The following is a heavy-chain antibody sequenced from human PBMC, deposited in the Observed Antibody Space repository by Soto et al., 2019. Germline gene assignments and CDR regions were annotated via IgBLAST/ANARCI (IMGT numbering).Heavy chain of an antibody. CDR3: VRHGIDYLHGLVDV. V-gene: IGHV4-59*08. J-gene: IGHJ6*02. CDR1: SGPDRSHN. CDR2: VYYTGDT. D-gene: IGHD4-17*01. Sequence: QVQLQQSGPRLVKPSETLSLTCTVSSGPDRSHNWGWIRQPPGRGLEWIGYVYYTGDTAYNPSLRSRVSIPSDTSTNAFSLTLSTVTAADTDVYYGVRHGIDYLHGLVDVWGQGTKVSVSS.